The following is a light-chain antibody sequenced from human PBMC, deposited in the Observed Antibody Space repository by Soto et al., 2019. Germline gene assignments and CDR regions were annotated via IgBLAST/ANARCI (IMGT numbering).Light chain of an antibody. CDR3: CSYTGSSTPVV. V-gene: IGLV2-14*03. CDR1: SSEVGGYNY. CDR2: DVS. J-gene: IGLJ2*01. Sequence: QSALTQPASVSGSPGQSITISCTGTSSEVGGYNYVSWYQQHPGKAPKLMIYDVSNRPSGVSNRFSGSKSGNTASLTISGLQAEDEADYYCCSYTGSSTPVVFGGGTQLTVL.